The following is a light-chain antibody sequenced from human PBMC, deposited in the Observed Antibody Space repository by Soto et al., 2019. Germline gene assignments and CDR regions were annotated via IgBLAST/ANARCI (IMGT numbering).Light chain of an antibody. CDR1: QSVRDNF. CDR2: ASI. V-gene: IGKV3-20*01. Sequence: EIVLTQSPDTLSLSPGERAALSCRASQSVRDNFLAWYQQKPGQSPRLLIYASISRATGIPERFSDSGSETDFTLTIYRLEPEDFAVYYCQQYGSSPYTFGQGTKLEMK. CDR3: QQYGSSPYT. J-gene: IGKJ2*01.